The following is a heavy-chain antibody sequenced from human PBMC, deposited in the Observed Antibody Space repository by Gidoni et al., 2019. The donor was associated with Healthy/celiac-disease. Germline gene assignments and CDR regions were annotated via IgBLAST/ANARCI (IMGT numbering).Heavy chain of an antibody. Sequence: QVQLVESGGGVVQPGRSLRLSCAASGFTFSSYAMHWVRQAPGKGLEWVAVISYDGSNKYYADSVKGRFTISRDNSKNTLYLQMNSLRAEDTAVYYFARDRWWLVGFDYWGQGTLVTVSS. CDR2: ISYDGSNK. V-gene: IGHV3-30*04. CDR3: ARDRWWLVGFDY. J-gene: IGHJ4*02. CDR1: GFTFSSYA. D-gene: IGHD6-19*01.